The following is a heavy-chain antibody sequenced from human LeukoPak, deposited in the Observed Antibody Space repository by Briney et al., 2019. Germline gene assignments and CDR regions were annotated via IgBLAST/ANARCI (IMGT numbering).Heavy chain of an antibody. D-gene: IGHD2-15*01. CDR2: FDPEDGGT. CDR3: ATASRRDLGYCSGGSCKVLDY. J-gene: IGHJ4*02. V-gene: IGHV1-24*01. CDR1: GYTLTELS. Sequence: ASVKVSCKVSGYTLTELSMHWVRQAPGKGVEWMGGFDPEDGGTLNAQKFQGRVTMTEDTSTDTAYMELSSLRSEDTAVYYCATASRRDLGYCSGGSCKVLDYWGQGTLVTVSS.